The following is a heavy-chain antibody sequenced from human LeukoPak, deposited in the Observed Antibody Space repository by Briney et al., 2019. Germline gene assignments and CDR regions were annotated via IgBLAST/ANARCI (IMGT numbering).Heavy chain of an antibody. CDR3: ARERLERRDNWFDP. CDR2: LYTSGST. D-gene: IGHD1-1*01. J-gene: IGHJ5*02. V-gene: IGHV4-61*02. CDR1: GGSISSGSYY. Sequence: SQTLSLTCTVSGGSISSGSYYGSWIRQPAGKGLEWIGRLYTSGSTNYNPSLKSRVTISVDTSKNQFSLKLSSVTAADTAVYYCARERLERRDNWFDPWGQGTLVTVSS.